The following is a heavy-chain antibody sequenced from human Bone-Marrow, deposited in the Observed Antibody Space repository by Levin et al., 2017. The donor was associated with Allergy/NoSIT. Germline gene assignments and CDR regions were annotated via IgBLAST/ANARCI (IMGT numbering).Heavy chain of an antibody. D-gene: IGHD3-10*01. CDR2: INSDGSST. CDR3: ARLSPGPRGDY. CDR1: GFTFSSYW. V-gene: IGHV3-74*01. Sequence: GGSLRLSCAASGFTFSSYWMHWVRQAPGKGLVWVSRINSDGSSTSYADSVKGRFTISRDNAKNTLYLQMNSLRAEDTAVYYCARLSPGPRGDYWGQGTLVTVSS. J-gene: IGHJ4*02.